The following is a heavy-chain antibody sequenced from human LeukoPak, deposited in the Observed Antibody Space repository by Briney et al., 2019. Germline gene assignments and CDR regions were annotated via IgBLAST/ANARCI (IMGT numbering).Heavy chain of an antibody. CDR3: ARDLGSGSYRGAFDI. V-gene: IGHV1-46*01. CDR2: INPSGGST. J-gene: IGHJ3*02. CDR1: GYTFTSYH. Sequence: ASVKVSCKASGYTFTSYHMHWVRQAPGQGLEWMGIINPSGGSTSYAQKFQGRVTMTRDMSTSTVYMELSSLRSEDTAVYYCARDLGSGSYRGAFDIWGQGTMVTVSS. D-gene: IGHD1-26*01.